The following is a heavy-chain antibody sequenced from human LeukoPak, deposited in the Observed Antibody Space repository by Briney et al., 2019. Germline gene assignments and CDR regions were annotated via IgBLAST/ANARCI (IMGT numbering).Heavy chain of an antibody. CDR1: GGTFSSYA. CDR2: IIPILGIA. Sequence: GASVKVSCKASGGTFSSYAISWVRQAPGQGLEWMGRIIPILGIANYAQKFQGRVTVTADKSTSTAYMELSSLRSEDTAVYYCASADTMVRGIRNWFDPWGQGTLVTVSS. J-gene: IGHJ5*02. D-gene: IGHD3-10*01. CDR3: ASADTMVRGIRNWFDP. V-gene: IGHV1-69*04.